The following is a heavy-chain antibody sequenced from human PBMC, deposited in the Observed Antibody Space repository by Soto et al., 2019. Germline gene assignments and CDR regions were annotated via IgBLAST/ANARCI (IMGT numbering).Heavy chain of an antibody. J-gene: IGHJ4*02. D-gene: IGHD3-3*01. CDR1: GGSFKSGSYS. CDR2: VYHTGRT. V-gene: IGHV4-61*01. CDR3: ARDFAYFDS. Sequence: VQLQESGPGLVMPSETLSLTCTVSGGSFKSGSYSWSWIRQPPGKGLEWIGYVYHTGRTSYNPSLKSRVSISMDTSKNQFSLNLDSVTAADTAVYFCARDFAYFDSWGQGTLVTVSS.